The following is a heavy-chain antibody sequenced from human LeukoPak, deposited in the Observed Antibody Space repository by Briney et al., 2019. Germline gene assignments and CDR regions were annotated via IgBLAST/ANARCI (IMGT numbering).Heavy chain of an antibody. CDR1: GYTFTSYD. CDR3: ARGLLADENPGVDY. D-gene: IGHD3-3*02. Sequence: ASVKVSCKASGYTFTSYDINWVRQATGQGLEWMGWMNPNSGNTGYAQKFQGRVTMTRNTSISTAYTELSSLRSEDTAVYYCARGLLADENPGVDYWGQGTLVTVSS. CDR2: MNPNSGNT. J-gene: IGHJ4*02. V-gene: IGHV1-8*01.